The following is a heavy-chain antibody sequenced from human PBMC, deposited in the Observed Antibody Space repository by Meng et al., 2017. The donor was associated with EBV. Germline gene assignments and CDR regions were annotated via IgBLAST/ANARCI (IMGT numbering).Heavy chain of an antibody. V-gene: IGHV4-34*01. CDR3: ASSTRYLKYYDFWSGYHYEGAFDI. CDR2: LHHSGST. Sequence: QVQLQQWGAGLLKPSETLSLTCAVYGGSVNGYFWSWIRQPPGKGLEWIGELHHSGSTNYNPSLKSRLRISVDTSKNQLSLKLSSVTAADTAVYYCASSTRYLKYYDFWSGYHYEGAFDIWGQGTMVTVSS. J-gene: IGHJ3*02. CDR1: GGSVNGYF. D-gene: IGHD3-3*01.